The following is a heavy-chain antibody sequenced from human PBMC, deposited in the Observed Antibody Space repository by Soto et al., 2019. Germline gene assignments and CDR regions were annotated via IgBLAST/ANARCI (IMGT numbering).Heavy chain of an antibody. CDR3: ATVATYYYDSSGYQFDY. Sequence: GASVKVSCKASGYTFTSYDINWVRQATGQGLEWMGWMNPNSGNTGYAQKFQGRVTMARNTSISTAYMELSSLRSEDTAVYYCATVATYYYDSSGYQFDYWGQGTLVTVSS. J-gene: IGHJ4*02. D-gene: IGHD3-22*01. V-gene: IGHV1-8*01. CDR2: MNPNSGNT. CDR1: GYTFTSYD.